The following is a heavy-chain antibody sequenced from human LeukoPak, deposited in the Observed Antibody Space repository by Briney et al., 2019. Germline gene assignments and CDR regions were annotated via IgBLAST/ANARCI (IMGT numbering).Heavy chain of an antibody. D-gene: IGHD2-2*01. CDR2: ISAYSGNT. J-gene: IGHJ5*02. V-gene: IGHV1-18*01. Sequence: ASVKVSCKASGYTFTSYGISWVRHAPGQGLEWMGWISAYSGNTNYAQNLQGRVTMTTDTSTSTAYMELRSLRSDDTAVYYCARDVWPYCGRPNCYLVSDPWGQGTLVTVSS. CDR1: GYTFTSYG. CDR3: ARDVWPYCGRPNCYLVSDP.